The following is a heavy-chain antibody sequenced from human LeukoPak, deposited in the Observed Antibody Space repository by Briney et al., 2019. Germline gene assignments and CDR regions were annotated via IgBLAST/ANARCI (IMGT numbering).Heavy chain of an antibody. CDR3: AGDWSGYNWFDP. J-gene: IGHJ5*02. V-gene: IGHV4-31*03. CDR2: IYYSGST. D-gene: IGHD3-3*01. Sequence: SQTLSLTCPVSGGSISSGGYYWTRIRQHPGKGLEWIGYIYYSGSTYYNPSLKSRVTITVDTSKNQFSLKLSSVTAADTAVYYCAGDWSGYNWFDPWGQGTLVTVSS. CDR1: GGSISSGGYY.